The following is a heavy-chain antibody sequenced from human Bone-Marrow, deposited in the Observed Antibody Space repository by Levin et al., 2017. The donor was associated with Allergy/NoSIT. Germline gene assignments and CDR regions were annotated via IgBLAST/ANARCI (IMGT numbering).Heavy chain of an antibody. CDR1: GYPISASYY. D-gene: IGHD2-8*01. CDR2: IYYTGKT. J-gene: IGHJ5*02. Sequence: PSETLSLTCSVSGYPISASYYWGWIRRPPGKGLEWIANIYYTGKTYYNPSFKSRVAVSMDTSKNQFSLNLTSVTAADTAVYFCARVDCTTATCLSSFHPWGQGTLVTVSS. V-gene: IGHV4-38-2*01. CDR3: ARVDCTTATCLSSFHP.